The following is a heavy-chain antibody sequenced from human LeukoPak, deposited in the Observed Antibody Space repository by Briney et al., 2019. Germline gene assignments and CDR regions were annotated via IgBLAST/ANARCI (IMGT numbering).Heavy chain of an antibody. V-gene: IGHV3-48*01. CDR3: ARDSNYYDSSGYPIDY. J-gene: IGHJ4*02. Sequence: PGGSLRLSCAASGFTFSSYSMNWVRQAPGKGLEWVSYISSRSSTIYYADSVKGRFTISRDNAKNSLYLQMNSLRAEDTAVYHCARDSNYYDSSGYPIDYWGQGTLVTVSS. CDR1: GFTFSSYS. CDR2: ISSRSSTI. D-gene: IGHD3-22*01.